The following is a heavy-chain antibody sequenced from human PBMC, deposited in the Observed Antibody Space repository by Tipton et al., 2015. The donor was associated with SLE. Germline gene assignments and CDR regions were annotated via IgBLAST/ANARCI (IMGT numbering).Heavy chain of an antibody. CDR3: ARGVVFDS. J-gene: IGHJ4*02. CDR2: ISLGEGT. V-gene: IGHV4-34*01. Sequence: TLSLTCAVYGESFSGSYWSWIRQPPGKGLEWIGEISLGEGTNYNPSLKSRVIISEDTSKKQFSLKLDSVTAADTGVYYCARGVVFDSWGQGTLVTVSS. CDR1: GESFSGSY.